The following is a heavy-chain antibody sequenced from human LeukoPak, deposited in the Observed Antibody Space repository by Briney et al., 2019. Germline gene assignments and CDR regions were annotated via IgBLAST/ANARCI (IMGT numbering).Heavy chain of an antibody. CDR3: ARSLGYTYGYADY. CDR2: IYVSGST. V-gene: IGHV4-4*07. Sequence: PSETLSLTCTVSGGSISTYYWSWIRQPAGKGLEWLGRIYVSGSTNYNPSLKSRVTLSLDTSTNQFSLKLSSATAADTAVYSCARSLGYTYGYADYWGQGTLVTVSS. CDR1: GGSISTYY. J-gene: IGHJ4*02. D-gene: IGHD5-18*01.